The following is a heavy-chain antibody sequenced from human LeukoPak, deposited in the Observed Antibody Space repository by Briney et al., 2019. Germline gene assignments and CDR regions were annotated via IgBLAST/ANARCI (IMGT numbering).Heavy chain of an antibody. D-gene: IGHD6-6*01. V-gene: IGHV1-69*13. J-gene: IGHJ5*02. CDR3: ARSPTSIAARYNWFDP. Sequence: ASVKVSCKASGGTFSSYAISWVRQAPGQGLEWMGGIIPIFGTANYAQKFQGRVTITADESTSTAYMELSSLRSEDTAVYYCARSPTSIAARYNWFDPWGQGTLVTVSS. CDR2: IIPIFGTA. CDR1: GGTFSSYA.